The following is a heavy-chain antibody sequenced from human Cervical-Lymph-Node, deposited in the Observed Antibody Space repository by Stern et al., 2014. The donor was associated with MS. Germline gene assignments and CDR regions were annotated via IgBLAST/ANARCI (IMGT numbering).Heavy chain of an antibody. D-gene: IGHD6-6*01. Sequence: QVQLVESGPGLLKPSETLSLTCTVSGGSITSSYHWGWIRQPPGQGLEWIGTIYYGGRTYYNPSLQSPLSLSVAPSQTHFSLLLTSVTASDTAVYYCARHKPSPLSSPRPLDYWGQGTLVAVSS. J-gene: IGHJ4*02. CDR1: GGSITSSYH. CDR2: IYYGGRT. V-gene: IGHV4-39*01. CDR3: ARHKPSPLSSPRPLDY.